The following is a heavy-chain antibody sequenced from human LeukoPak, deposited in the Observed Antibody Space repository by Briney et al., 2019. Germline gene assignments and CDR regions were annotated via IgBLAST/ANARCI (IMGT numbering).Heavy chain of an antibody. J-gene: IGHJ4*02. CDR1: GFTFSNVW. CDR2: IKSKTDGGTT. D-gene: IGHD3-16*01. CDR3: TTVANGGDFDY. V-gene: IGHV3-15*01. Sequence: GGSLRLSCAASGFTFSNVWMSWVRQAPGKGLEWVGRIKSKTDGGTTDYAAPVKGRFTISRDDSKNTLYLQMNSLETEDTAVYYCTTVANGGDFDYWGQGTLVTVSS.